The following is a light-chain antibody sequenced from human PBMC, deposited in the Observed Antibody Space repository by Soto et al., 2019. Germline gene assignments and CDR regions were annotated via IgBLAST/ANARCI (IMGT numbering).Light chain of an antibody. CDR3: ISYTSNSSPYV. V-gene: IGLV2-14*01. Sequence: QSVLAQPASVSGSPGQSITISCTGTSSDVGGYNYVSWYQHHPGKAPKLIIYEVTNRPSGVSNRFSGSKSGNTASLTISGLQAEDEAAYYCISYTSNSSPYVFGTGTKV. J-gene: IGLJ1*01. CDR1: SSDVGGYNY. CDR2: EVT.